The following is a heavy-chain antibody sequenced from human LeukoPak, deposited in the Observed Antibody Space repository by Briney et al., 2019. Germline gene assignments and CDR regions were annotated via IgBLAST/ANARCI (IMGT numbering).Heavy chain of an antibody. V-gene: IGHV4-34*01. CDR3: ARGRNGSGSYKY. J-gene: IGHJ4*02. CDR2: INHSGST. D-gene: IGHD3-10*01. CDR1: GGSFSGYY. Sequence: SSETPSLTCTVYGGSFSGYYWSWIRQPPGKGLEWIGEINHSGSTNYNPSLKSRVTISVDTSKNQFSLKLSSVTAADTAVYYCARGRNGSGSYKYWGQGTLVTVSS.